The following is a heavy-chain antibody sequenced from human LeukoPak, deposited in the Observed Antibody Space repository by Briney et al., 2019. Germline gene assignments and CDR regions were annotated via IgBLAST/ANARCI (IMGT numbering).Heavy chain of an antibody. CDR1: GFTFSSYW. D-gene: IGHD3-22*01. Sequence: PGGSLRLSCAASGFTFSSYWMSWVRQAPGKGLEWVSGISANGDSTYYVDSVKGRFTISRDNSKNTLYLQMNSLRVEDTAVYYCSDSSGYYPSQQIDYWGQGTLVTVSS. V-gene: IGHV3-23*01. CDR2: ISANGDST. CDR3: SDSSGYYPSQQIDY. J-gene: IGHJ4*02.